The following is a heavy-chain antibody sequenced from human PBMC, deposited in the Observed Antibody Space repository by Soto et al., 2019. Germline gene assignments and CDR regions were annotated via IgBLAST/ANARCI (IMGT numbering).Heavy chain of an antibody. CDR2: INTGNGDT. CDR1: GYTFTNYP. Sequence: QVQLVQSGAEVKKPGASVKVSCKASGYTFTNYPMHWVRQAPGQRLEWMGWINTGNGDTEYSQNFQGRVTITRDTSESTAYMELITLRSEDTAVYYCASRPGLEQWLVLDYWGQGTLVTVSS. D-gene: IGHD6-19*01. CDR3: ASRPGLEQWLVLDY. J-gene: IGHJ4*02. V-gene: IGHV1-3*04.